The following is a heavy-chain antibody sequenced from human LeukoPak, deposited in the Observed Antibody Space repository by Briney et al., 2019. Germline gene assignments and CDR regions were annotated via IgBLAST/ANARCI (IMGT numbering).Heavy chain of an antibody. D-gene: IGHD6-13*01. CDR1: GYTFTSYY. CDR3: ARDHGIAAAGTFDY. CDR2: IIPIFGTA. V-gene: IGHV1-69*13. Sequence: GASVKVSCKASGYTFTSYYMHWVRQAPGQGLEWMGGIIPIFGTANYAQKFQGRVTITADESTSTAYMELSSLRSEDTAVYYCARDHGIAAAGTFDYWGQGTLVTVSS. J-gene: IGHJ4*02.